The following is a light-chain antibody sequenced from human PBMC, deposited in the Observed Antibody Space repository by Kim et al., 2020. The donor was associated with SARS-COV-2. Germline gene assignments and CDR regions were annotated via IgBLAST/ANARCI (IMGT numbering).Light chain of an antibody. Sequence: DIQMTQSPSTLSASVGDRVTLTCRASQTINNFLAWYQQKPGKAPDLLVYRTSTLRDGVPSRFSGSGSGTEFTLTITSLQPDDFATYYCQQYKSVFISLGGGTKLEI. CDR1: QTINNF. J-gene: IGKJ4*01. V-gene: IGKV1-5*03. CDR2: RTS. CDR3: QQYKSVFIS.